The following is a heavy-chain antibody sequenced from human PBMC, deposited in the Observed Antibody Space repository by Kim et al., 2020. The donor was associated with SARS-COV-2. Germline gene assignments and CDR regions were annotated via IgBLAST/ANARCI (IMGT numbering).Heavy chain of an antibody. CDR3: TTGAYYYDTSGFFFPKDYYYYGMDV. D-gene: IGHD3-22*01. Sequence: GGSLRLSCAASGFTFSNAWMNWVRQAPGKGLEWVGRIKSKTDGGTTDYAAPVKGRFTISRDDSKNTLYLQMNSLKTEDTAVYYCTTGAYYYDTSGFFFPKDYYYYGMDVWGPGTTVTVSS. J-gene: IGHJ6*02. CDR2: IKSKTDGGTT. V-gene: IGHV3-15*01. CDR1: GFTFSNAW.